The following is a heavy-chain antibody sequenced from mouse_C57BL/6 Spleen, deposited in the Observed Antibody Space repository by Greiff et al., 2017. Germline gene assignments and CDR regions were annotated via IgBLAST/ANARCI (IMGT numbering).Heavy chain of an antibody. CDR2: IDPSDSET. CDR1: GYTFTSYW. CDR3: AREGDSSGPYAMDY. D-gene: IGHD3-2*02. J-gene: IGHJ4*01. V-gene: IGHV1-52*01. Sequence: QVHVKQPGAELVRPGSSVKLSCKASGYTFTSYWMHWVKQRPIQGLEWIGNIDPSDSETHYNQKFKDKATLTVDKSSSTAYMQLSSLTSEDSAVYYCAREGDSSGPYAMDYWGQGTSVTVSS.